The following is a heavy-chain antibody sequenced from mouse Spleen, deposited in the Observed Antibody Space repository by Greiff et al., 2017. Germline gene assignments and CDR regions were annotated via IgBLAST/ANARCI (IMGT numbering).Heavy chain of an antibody. Sequence: QVQLQQPGAELVKPGASVKMSCKASGYTFTSYWITWVKQRPGQGLEWIGDIYPGSGSTNYNEKFKSKATLTVDTSSSTAYMQLSSLTSEDSAVYYCAREGYYGSSHYAMDYWGQGTSVTVSS. D-gene: IGHD1-1*01. CDR3: AREGYYGSSHYAMDY. CDR2: IYPGSGST. V-gene: IGHV1-55*01. CDR1: GYTFTSYW. J-gene: IGHJ4*01.